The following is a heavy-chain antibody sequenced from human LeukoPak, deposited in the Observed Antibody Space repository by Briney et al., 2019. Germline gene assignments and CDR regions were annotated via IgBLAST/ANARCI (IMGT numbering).Heavy chain of an antibody. D-gene: IGHD3-22*01. CDR2: INHSGST. Sequence: SETLSLTCAVYGGSFSGYYWSWIRQPPGKGLEWIGEINHSGSTNYNPSLKSRVTISVDTSKNQFSLKLSSVTAADTAVYYCARDYYDSSGYYYGIYDYWGQGTLVTVSS. CDR3: ARDYYDSSGYYYGIYDY. CDR1: GGSFSGYY. J-gene: IGHJ4*02. V-gene: IGHV4-34*01.